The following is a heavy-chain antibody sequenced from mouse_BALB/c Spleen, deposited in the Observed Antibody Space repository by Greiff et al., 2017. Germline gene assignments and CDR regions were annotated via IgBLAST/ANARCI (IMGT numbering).Heavy chain of an antibody. Sequence: EVKLMESGGGLVQPGGSMKLSCVASGFTFSNYWMNWVRQSPEKGLEWVAEIRLKSNNYATHYAESVKGRFTISRDDSKSSVYLQMNNLRAEDTGIYYCDAMDYWGQGTSVTVSS. V-gene: IGHV6-6*02. CDR3: DAMDY. CDR2: IRLKSNNYAT. CDR1: GFTFSNYW. J-gene: IGHJ4*01.